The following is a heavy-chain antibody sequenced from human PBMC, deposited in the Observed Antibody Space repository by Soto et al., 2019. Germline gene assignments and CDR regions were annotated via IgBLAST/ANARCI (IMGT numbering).Heavy chain of an antibody. Sequence: GGSLRLSCAASGFTFSSYDMHWVRQATGKGLEWVSAIGTAGDTYYPGSVKGRFTISRENAKNSLYLQMNSLRAEDTAVYYCARDLKLYDFWSGYLGFHYYYGMDVWGQGTTVTVSS. CDR1: GFTFSSYD. J-gene: IGHJ6*02. D-gene: IGHD3-3*01. V-gene: IGHV3-13*01. CDR3: ARDLKLYDFWSGYLGFHYYYGMDV. CDR2: IGTAGDT.